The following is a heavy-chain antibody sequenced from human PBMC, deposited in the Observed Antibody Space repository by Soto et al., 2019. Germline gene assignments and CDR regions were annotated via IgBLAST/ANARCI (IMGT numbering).Heavy chain of an antibody. CDR2: IDWDDDK. Sequence: SGPTLVNPTQTLTLTCTFSGFSLSTSGMCVSWIRQPPGKALEWLALIDWDDDKYYSTSLKTRLTISKDTSKNQVVLTMTNMDPVDTATYYCARIPRERIAAAYYYGMDVWGQGTTVTVSS. V-gene: IGHV2-70*01. J-gene: IGHJ6*02. D-gene: IGHD6-13*01. CDR1: GFSLSTSGMC. CDR3: ARIPRERIAAAYYYGMDV.